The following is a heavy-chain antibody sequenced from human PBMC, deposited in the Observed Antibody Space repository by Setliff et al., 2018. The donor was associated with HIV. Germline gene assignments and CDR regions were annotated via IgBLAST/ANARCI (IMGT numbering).Heavy chain of an antibody. D-gene: IGHD2-2*01. CDR2: IIPVFGMT. V-gene: IGHV1-69*10. CDR1: GGTFSSSA. J-gene: IGHJ3*01. CDR3: ARAQPQAFDL. Sequence: SVKVSCKASGGTFSSSALSWVRQARGQGPEWLGGIIPVFGMTDYAQNFQGRLTITADTSTSTAYMELNSLTSEDTAIYYCARAQPQAFDLWGHGTMVTVSS.